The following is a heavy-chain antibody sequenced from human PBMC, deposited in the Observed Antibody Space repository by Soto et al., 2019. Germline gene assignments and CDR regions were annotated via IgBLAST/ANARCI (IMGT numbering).Heavy chain of an antibody. Sequence: SETLSLTCTVSGGSISSYYWSWIRQPPGKGLEWIGYIYYSGSTNYNPSLKSRVTISVDTSKNQFSLKLSSVTAADTAVYYCARHSVVGAWGPYNWFDPWGQGTLVTVSS. V-gene: IGHV4-59*08. D-gene: IGHD2-15*01. CDR2: IYYSGST. J-gene: IGHJ5*02. CDR3: ARHSVVGAWGPYNWFDP. CDR1: GGSISSYY.